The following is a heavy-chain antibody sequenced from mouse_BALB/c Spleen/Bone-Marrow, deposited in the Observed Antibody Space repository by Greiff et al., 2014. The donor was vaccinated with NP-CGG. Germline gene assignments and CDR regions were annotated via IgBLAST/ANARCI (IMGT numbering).Heavy chain of an antibody. J-gene: IGHJ4*01. D-gene: IGHD6-1*01. CDR1: GFSLTNYG. Sequence: VKLMESGPGLVAPSQSLSITCTVSGFSLTNYGVYWVRQPQGKGLEWLGVIWAGGSTNYNSALMSRLSISKDNSKSQVFLKMNSLQTDDTAMYYCARPTPRYYAMDYWGQGTSVTVSS. V-gene: IGHV2-9*02. CDR2: IWAGGST. CDR3: ARPTPRYYAMDY.